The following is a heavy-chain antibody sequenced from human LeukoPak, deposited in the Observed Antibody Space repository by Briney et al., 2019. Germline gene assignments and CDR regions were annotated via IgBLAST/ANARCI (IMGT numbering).Heavy chain of an antibody. J-gene: IGHJ3*02. V-gene: IGHV3-7*01. Sequence: GGSLRLSCEASGFTFSSYYMSWVRQAPGKGLEWVAIINPDGSQGSYVDSVKGRFAISRDNALNSLFLQMNSLSAEDTAVYYCARDPAYGALDIWGQGTTVTVSS. CDR1: GFTFSSYY. D-gene: IGHD4-17*01. CDR3: ARDPAYGALDI. CDR2: INPDGSQG.